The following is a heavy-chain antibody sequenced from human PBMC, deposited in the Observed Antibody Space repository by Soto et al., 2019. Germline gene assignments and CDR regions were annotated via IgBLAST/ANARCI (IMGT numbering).Heavy chain of an antibody. CDR1: GFTFSNFA. Sequence: GGSLRLSCAVSGFTFSNFAMSWVRQAPGKGLEWVSAITGSGGSTYYADSVKGRFTISRDNSKNMLYLQMNSLRAEDAAVYYCAKPLYYYDSSGYSKCYDYWGQGTLVTVSS. CDR3: AKPLYYYDSSGYSKCYDY. J-gene: IGHJ4*02. CDR2: ITGSGGST. D-gene: IGHD3-22*01. V-gene: IGHV3-23*01.